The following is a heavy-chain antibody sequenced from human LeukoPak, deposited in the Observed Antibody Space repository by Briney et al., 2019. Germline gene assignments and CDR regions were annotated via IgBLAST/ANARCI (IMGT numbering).Heavy chain of an antibody. CDR1: GGSFSGYY. CDR3: ARGRTRSGADY. Sequence: SETLSLTCAVYGGSFSGYYWSWVRQPPGKGLEWIGEINHSGSTNYNPSLKSRVTISVDTSKNQFSLKLSSVTAADTAVYYCARGRTRSGADYWGQGTLVTVSS. J-gene: IGHJ4*02. D-gene: IGHD1-26*01. V-gene: IGHV4-34*01. CDR2: INHSGST.